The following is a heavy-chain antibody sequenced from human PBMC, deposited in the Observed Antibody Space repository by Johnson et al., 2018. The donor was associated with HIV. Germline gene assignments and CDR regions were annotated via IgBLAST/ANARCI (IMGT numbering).Heavy chain of an antibody. J-gene: IGHJ3*02. V-gene: IGHV3-30*02. Sequence: QVQLVESGGGVVQPGGSLRLSCAASGFTFSSYGMHWVRQAPGKGLEWVAFIRYDGSNKYYGDSVKGRFTISRDNSKNTLYLQMNSLRAEDTAVYYCASRYGDYGLGAFDIWGQGTMVTVSS. D-gene: IGHD4-17*01. CDR3: ASRYGDYGLGAFDI. CDR1: GFTFSSYG. CDR2: IRYDGSNK.